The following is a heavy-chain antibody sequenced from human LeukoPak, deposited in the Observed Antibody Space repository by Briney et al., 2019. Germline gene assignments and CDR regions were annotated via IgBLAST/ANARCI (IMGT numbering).Heavy chain of an antibody. D-gene: IGHD3-3*01. CDR2: ISSSGSTI. V-gene: IGHV3-11*01. CDR3: ARDSVAYYDFWSGYFAEQEKDY. Sequence: GGSLRLSCAASGFTFSDYYMSWIRQAPGKGLEWVSYISSSGSTIYYADSVKGRFTISRDNAKNSLYLQMNSLRAEDTAVYYCARDSVAYYDFWSGYFAEQEKDYWGQGTLVTVSS. CDR1: GFTFSDYY. J-gene: IGHJ4*02.